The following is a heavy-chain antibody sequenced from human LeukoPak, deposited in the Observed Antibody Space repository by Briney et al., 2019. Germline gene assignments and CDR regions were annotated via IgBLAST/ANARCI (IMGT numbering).Heavy chain of an antibody. CDR1: GYTFTSYG. CDR3: ARVAPQDGMDV. Sequence: ASVKVSCKASGYTFTSYGISWVRQAPGRGLEWMGWISAYNGNTNYAQKLRGRVTMTRDTSTSTVYMELSSLRSEDTAVYYCARVAPQDGMDVWGQGTTVTVSS. J-gene: IGHJ6*02. V-gene: IGHV1-18*01. CDR2: ISAYNGNT.